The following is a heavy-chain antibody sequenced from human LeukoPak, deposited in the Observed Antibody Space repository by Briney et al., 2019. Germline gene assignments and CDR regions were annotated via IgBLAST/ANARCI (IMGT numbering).Heavy chain of an antibody. CDR1: GFTFSGYY. CDR3: ARGGNGWSLNYYFDY. CDR2: ISYDGNNK. V-gene: IGHV3-30-3*01. Sequence: PGGSLRLSCAASGFTFSGYYMSWIRQAPGKGLEWVAVISYDGNNKYYADSVKGRFTISRDNSQNTLYLQMNNLRIEDTALYYCARGGNGWSLNYYFDYWGQGTLLTVSS. J-gene: IGHJ4*02. D-gene: IGHD6-19*01.